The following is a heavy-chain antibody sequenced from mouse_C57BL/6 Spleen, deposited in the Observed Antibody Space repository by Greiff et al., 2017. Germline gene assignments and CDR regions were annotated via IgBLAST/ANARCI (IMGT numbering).Heavy chain of an antibody. V-gene: IGHV1-55*01. CDR2: IYPGSGST. J-gene: IGHJ2*01. Sequence: VQRQQPGAELVKPGAAGKMSGKASGYTFTSYWITWVKQRPGQGLEWIGDIYPGSGSTNYNEKFKSKATLTVDTSSSTAYMQLSSLTSEDSAVYYCARSAGRVVEPLYYFDYWGQGTTLTVSS. CDR1: GYTFTSYW. D-gene: IGHD1-1*01. CDR3: ARSAGRVVEPLYYFDY.